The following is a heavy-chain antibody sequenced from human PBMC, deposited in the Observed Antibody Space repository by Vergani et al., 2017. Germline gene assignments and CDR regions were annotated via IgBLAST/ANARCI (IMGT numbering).Heavy chain of an antibody. D-gene: IGHD3-3*01. Sequence: QVQLQESGPGLVKPSETLSLTCTVSGGSLSNYYWGWIQQPPGKGLEWIGNIYFSGRTSYNPSLKSRVTISVDTSKNQFSLRLSSVTAAETAVYYCARHPAGTLLVDSWGQGTLVIVSS. CDR3: ARHPAGTLLVDS. CDR2: IYFSGRT. J-gene: IGHJ4*02. V-gene: IGHV4-59*01. CDR1: GGSLSNYY.